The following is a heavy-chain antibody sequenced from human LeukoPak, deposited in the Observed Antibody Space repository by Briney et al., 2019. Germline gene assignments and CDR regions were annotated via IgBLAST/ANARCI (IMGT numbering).Heavy chain of an antibody. D-gene: IGHD6-13*01. CDR3: ARVLRSSSWYGGGPNAFDI. J-gene: IGHJ3*02. Sequence: PSETLSLTCTVSGGSISSYYWSWIRQPAGKGLEWIGRIYTSGSTNYNPSLKSRVTISVDTSKNQFSLKLSSVTAADTAVYYCARVLRSSSWYGGGPNAFDIWGQGTMVTVSS. V-gene: IGHV4-4*07. CDR2: IYTSGST. CDR1: GGSISSYY.